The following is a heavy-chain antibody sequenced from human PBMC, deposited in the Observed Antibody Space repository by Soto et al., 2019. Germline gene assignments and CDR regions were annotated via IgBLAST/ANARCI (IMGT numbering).Heavy chain of an antibody. CDR1: GGTFSSYA. CDR2: IIPIFGTA. Sequence: QVQLVQSGAEVKKPGSSVKVSCKASGGTFSSYAISWVRQAPGQGLEWMGGIIPIFGTANFAQKFQGRVTIIADESTSTAYMELSSLRCEDTAVYYCARERGYCTGTSCYGAFDYWGQGTLGTVCS. V-gene: IGHV1-69*01. D-gene: IGHD2-2*01. CDR3: ARERGYCTGTSCYGAFDY. J-gene: IGHJ4*02.